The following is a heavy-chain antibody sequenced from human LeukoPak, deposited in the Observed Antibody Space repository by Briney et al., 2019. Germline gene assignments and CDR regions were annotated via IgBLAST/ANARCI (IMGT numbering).Heavy chain of an antibody. Sequence: GRSLRLSCAASGFTFSSYAMHWVRQAPGKGLEWVAVISYDGSNKYYADSVKGRFTISRDNSKNTQYLQMNSLRAEDTAVYYCAKIDSSGPFDWLDPWGQGTLVTVSS. CDR3: AKIDSSGPFDWLDP. V-gene: IGHV3-30*04. CDR2: ISYDGSNK. J-gene: IGHJ5*02. D-gene: IGHD3-22*01. CDR1: GFTFSSYA.